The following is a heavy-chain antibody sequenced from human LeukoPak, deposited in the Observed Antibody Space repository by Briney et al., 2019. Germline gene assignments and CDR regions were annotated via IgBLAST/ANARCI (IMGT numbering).Heavy chain of an antibody. Sequence: PSETLSLTCTVSGGSISSGGYYWSWIRQHPGKGLEWIGYIYYSGSTYYNPSLKSRVTISVDTSKNQFSLKLSSVTAADTAVYYCARERRGYSGYEPSDYWGQGTLVTVSS. J-gene: IGHJ4*02. D-gene: IGHD5-12*01. CDR2: IYYSGST. CDR3: ARERRGYSGYEPSDY. V-gene: IGHV4-31*03. CDR1: GGSISSGGYY.